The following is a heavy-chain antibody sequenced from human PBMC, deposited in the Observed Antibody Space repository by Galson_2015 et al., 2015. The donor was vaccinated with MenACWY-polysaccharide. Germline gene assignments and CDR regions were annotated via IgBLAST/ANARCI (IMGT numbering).Heavy chain of an antibody. V-gene: IGHV4-38-2*01. Sequence: ETLSLTCAVSDYSIRSGYFWGWIRQPPGKGLEWIASIFHSGTTYYNPSLKSRVTISVDTSKNQFSLKLSSLTAADTAVYYCARVEKYSGSFYILYWGQGTLVTVSS. CDR2: IFHSGTT. D-gene: IGHD1-26*01. CDR1: DYSIRSGYF. J-gene: IGHJ4*02. CDR3: ARVEKYSGSFYILY.